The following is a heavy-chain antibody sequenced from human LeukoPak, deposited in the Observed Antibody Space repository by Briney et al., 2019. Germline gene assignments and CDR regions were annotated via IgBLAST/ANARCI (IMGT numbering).Heavy chain of an antibody. D-gene: IGHD3-3*01. CDR3: ARPRTYYDFWRGYPPFDY. CDR1: GGTFSSYA. Sequence: SVKVSCKASGGTFSSYAISWVRQAPGQGLEWMGGIITNFGTTNYAQKYQGRVTITADESTSTVYMELSSLRSEDTAVYYCARPRTYYDFWRGYPPFDYWGQGTLVTVSS. J-gene: IGHJ4*02. V-gene: IGHV1-69*13. CDR2: IITNFGTT.